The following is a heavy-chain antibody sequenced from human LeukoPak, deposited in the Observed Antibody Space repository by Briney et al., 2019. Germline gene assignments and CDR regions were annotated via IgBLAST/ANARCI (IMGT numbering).Heavy chain of an antibody. CDR3: AINRYQLLLYPGGGAFDI. D-gene: IGHD2-2*01. CDR2: LSGSGGST. V-gene: IGHV3-23*01. CDR1: GFTFSSYA. J-gene: IGHJ3*02. Sequence: RAGGSLRLSCAASGFTFSSYAMSWVRQAPGKGLEWVSTLSGSGGSTNYADSVKGRFTISRDNSKNTLYLQMNSLRAEDTAVYYCAINRYQLLLYPGGGAFDIWGQGTMVTVSS.